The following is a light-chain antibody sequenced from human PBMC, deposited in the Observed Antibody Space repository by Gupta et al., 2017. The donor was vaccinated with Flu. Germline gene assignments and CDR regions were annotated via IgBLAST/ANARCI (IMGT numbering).Light chain of an antibody. V-gene: IGLV4-69*02. CDR2: LNNDGSN. CDR3: QSWGNGIRV. J-gene: IGLJ3*02. CDR1: SGHSSYT. Sequence: VKLTCTLSSGHSSYTIAWHQQQPEKGAQDLMKLNNDGSNSKGDGFPGRFAGTSSGAERYLTIASHEAEDEADYYCQSWGNGIRVFGGGTKLTVL.